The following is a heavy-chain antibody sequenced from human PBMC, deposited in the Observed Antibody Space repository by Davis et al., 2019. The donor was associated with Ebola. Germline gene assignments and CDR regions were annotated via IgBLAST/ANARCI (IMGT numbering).Heavy chain of an antibody. CDR3: AKVNEGKWSRLPFDC. V-gene: IGHV3-23*01. CDR2: VSGSGDST. J-gene: IGHJ4*02. CDR1: GFTFSSYA. Sequence: PGGSLRLSCAASGFTFSSYAMNWVRQAPGRGLEWVSGVSGSGDSTYYADSVKGRFTISRDNSKNTLYLQMSSLRAEDTAVYYFAKVNEGKWSRLPFDCWGQGTLVTVSS. D-gene: IGHD1-1*01.